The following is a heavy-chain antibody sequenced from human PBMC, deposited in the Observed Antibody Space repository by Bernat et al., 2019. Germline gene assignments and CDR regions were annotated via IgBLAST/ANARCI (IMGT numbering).Heavy chain of an antibody. CDR2: ISYDGSNK. CDR3: ARPCHDIVVVPAANGDAFDI. CDR1: GFTFSSYA. D-gene: IGHD2-2*01. Sequence: QVQLVESGGGVVQPGRSLRLSCAASGFTFSSYAMHWVRQAPGKGLEWVAVISYDGSNKYYADSVKGRFTISRDNSKNTLYLQMNSLRAEDTAVYYCARPCHDIVVVPAANGDAFDIWGQGTMVTVSS. V-gene: IGHV3-30*01. J-gene: IGHJ3*02.